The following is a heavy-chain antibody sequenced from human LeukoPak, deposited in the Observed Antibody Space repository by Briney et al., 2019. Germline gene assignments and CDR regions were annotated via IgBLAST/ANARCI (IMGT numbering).Heavy chain of an antibody. V-gene: IGHV3-7*01. CDR2: INQDGSEE. J-gene: IGHJ4*02. CDR1: GFTFSSYW. Sequence: GGSLRLSCATSGFTFSSYWMGWVRQAPGKGLEWVANINQDGSEEYYVDSVRGRFTISRDNAKNSRYLQMNSLRAEDTAVYYCARTYPGIAKAGTFDYWGQGTLVTVSS. CDR3: ARTYPGIAKAGTFDY. D-gene: IGHD6-19*01.